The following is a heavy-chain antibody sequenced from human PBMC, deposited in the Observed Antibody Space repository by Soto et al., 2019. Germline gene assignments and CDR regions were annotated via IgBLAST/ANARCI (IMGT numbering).Heavy chain of an antibody. V-gene: IGHV4-61*01. Sequence: SETLSLTCTVSGGSVSSGSYYWSWIRQPPGKGLEWIGYIYYSGSTNYNPSLKSRVTISVDTSKNQFSLKLSSVTAADTAVYYCARGRPPTTYYYDSRRRGYFDYWGQGTLVTVSS. J-gene: IGHJ4*02. D-gene: IGHD3-22*01. CDR1: GGSVSSGSYY. CDR2: IYYSGST. CDR3: ARGRPPTTYYYDSRRRGYFDY.